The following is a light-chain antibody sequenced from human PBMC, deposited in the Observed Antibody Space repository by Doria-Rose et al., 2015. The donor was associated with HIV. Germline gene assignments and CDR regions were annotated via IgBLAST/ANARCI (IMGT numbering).Light chain of an antibody. J-gene: IGKJ3*01. CDR2: WAS. CDR3: QQYYDTPS. CDR1: QSLLYTSKNY. V-gene: IGKV4-1*01. Sequence: DIRLAQSPESLGMSLGERATLNCKSNQSLLYTSKNYLAWYQQKPGQPPKLLIYWASTRQSGVPARFSGGGSGTDVTLTISGLEAEDVAVYYSQQYYDTPSFGPGTTVDIK.